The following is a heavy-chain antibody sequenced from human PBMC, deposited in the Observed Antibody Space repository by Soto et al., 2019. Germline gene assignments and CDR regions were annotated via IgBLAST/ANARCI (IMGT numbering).Heavy chain of an antibody. CDR2: ISYTGRT. J-gene: IGHJ4*02. Sequence: TSETLSLTCIVSGDSVTSGSYYWTWLRQPPGKGLEWIGYISYTGRTKYNPSLQSRVTISVDTFKNDFSLNLSSVTAADTAVYFCARTTAVPNTLRSRYFFDYWGQGTLVTVSS. CDR1: GDSVTSGSYY. CDR3: ARTTAVPNTLRSRYFFDY. V-gene: IGHV4-61*03. D-gene: IGHD4-17*01.